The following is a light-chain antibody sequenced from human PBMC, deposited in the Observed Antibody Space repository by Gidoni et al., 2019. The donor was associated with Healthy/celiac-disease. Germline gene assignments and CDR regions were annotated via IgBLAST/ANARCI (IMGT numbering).Light chain of an antibody. CDR3: QQGYSTPTT. CDR2: AAS. V-gene: IGKV1-39*01. Sequence: DIQMTQSPSSLSASVGDRVTITCRASQRISSYLNWYQQKPGKAPKLLIYAASSLQSGVPSRFSGSGSGTDFTLTISSLQPEDFATYYCQQGYSTPTTFGQGTRLEIK. CDR1: QRISSY. J-gene: IGKJ5*01.